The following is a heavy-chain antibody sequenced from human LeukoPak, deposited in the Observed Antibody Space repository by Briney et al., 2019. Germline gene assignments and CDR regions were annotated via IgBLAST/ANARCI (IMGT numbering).Heavy chain of an antibody. J-gene: IGHJ6*04. D-gene: IGHD3-10*01. CDR1: GFTFSSYG. CDR2: ISYDGSNR. Sequence: GRSLRLSCAASGFTFSSYGMHWVRQAPGKGLEWVAVISYDGSNRYYTDSVKGRFTISRDNSKNTLYLQMNSLRAEDTAVYYCAKDDYYGSGSYYAFYYYGMDVWGKGTTVTVSS. V-gene: IGHV3-30*18. CDR3: AKDDYYGSGSYYAFYYYGMDV.